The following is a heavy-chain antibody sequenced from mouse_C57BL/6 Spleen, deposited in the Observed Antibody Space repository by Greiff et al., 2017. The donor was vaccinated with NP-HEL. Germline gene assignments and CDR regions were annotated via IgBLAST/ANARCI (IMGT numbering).Heavy chain of an antibody. Sequence: VQLQQSGPELVKPGASVKISCKASGYAFSSSWMNWVKQRPGKGLEWIGRIYPGDGDTNYNGKFKGKATLTADKSSSTAYMQLSSLTSEDSAVYFCARSTGRAFFDYWGQGTTLTVSS. J-gene: IGHJ2*01. D-gene: IGHD4-1*02. CDR3: ARSTGRAFFDY. CDR2: IYPGDGDT. CDR1: GYAFSSSW. V-gene: IGHV1-82*01.